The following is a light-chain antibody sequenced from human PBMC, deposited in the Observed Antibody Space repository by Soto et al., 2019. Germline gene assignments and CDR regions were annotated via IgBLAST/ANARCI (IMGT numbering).Light chain of an antibody. J-gene: IGKJ1*01. CDR1: QSVLYSTNNKNY. V-gene: IGKV4-1*01. CDR2: WAS. Sequence: DIVMTQSPDSLAVSLGERATIDCKSSQSVLYSTNNKNYLAWYQHKPGQPPKLLIYWASIRDSGVPDRFNGSGSGKDFTLTISSLQAEDVAVYYCQQYFSTPRTFGQGTKVEIK. CDR3: QQYFSTPRT.